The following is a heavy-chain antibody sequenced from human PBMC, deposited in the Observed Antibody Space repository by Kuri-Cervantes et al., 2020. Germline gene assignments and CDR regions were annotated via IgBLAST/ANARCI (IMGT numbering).Heavy chain of an antibody. V-gene: IGHV4-34*01. J-gene: IGHJ5*02. D-gene: IGHD3-3*01. CDR2: INHSGST. CDR1: GGSLSGYY. CDR3: VRRGSGYSMRFDP. Sequence: SETLSLTCAVYGGSLSGYYWSWIRQPPGKGLEWIGEINHSGSTKYNPSLKSRVTISVDTSKNQFSLKLSSVTAADTAVYYCVRRGSGYSMRFDPWGQGTLVTVSS.